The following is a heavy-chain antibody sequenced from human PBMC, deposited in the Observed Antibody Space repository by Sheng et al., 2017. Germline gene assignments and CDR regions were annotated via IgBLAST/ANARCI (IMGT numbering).Heavy chain of an antibody. V-gene: IGHV3-7*01. CDR2: ISPDGTET. J-gene: IGHJ4*02. CDR3: TRGHYDGY. D-gene: IGHD2-2*03. Sequence: EVQLVESGGGLVQPGGSLRLSCVASRFSFSHLWMNWVRQAPGKGLEWVAHISPDGTETYYVESVRGRFTISRDNAKNSLFLQLNSLRVEDTAVYYCTRGHYDGYWGQGTRVTVSS. CDR1: RFSFSHLW.